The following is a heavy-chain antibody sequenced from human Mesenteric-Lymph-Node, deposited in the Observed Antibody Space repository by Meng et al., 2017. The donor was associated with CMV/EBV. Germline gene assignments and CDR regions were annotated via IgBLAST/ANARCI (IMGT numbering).Heavy chain of an antibody. CDR2: IDWDDDK. CDR1: GFSLSTSGMR. J-gene: IGHJ6*02. D-gene: IGHD2-8*01. CDR3: ARAPLDYYYGMDV. Sequence: SGSTLVKPTQTLTLTCTFSGFSLSTSGMRVSWIRQPPGKALEWLARIDWDDDKFYSTSLKTRLTISKDTSKNQVVLTMTNMDPVDAATYYCARAPLDYYYGMDVWGQGTTVTVSS. V-gene: IGHV2-70D*14.